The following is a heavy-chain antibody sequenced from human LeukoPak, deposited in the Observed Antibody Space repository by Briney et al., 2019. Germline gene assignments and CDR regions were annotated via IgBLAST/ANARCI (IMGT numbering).Heavy chain of an antibody. J-gene: IGHJ4*02. CDR1: GGSISSYY. Sequence: SETLSLTCTVSGGSISSYYWSWIRQPPEKGLEWIGYIYYSGNTNYTPSLKSRVTMSVDTSKDQFSLKLSSVTAADTAVYYCARGLIGYSYGPFDYWGQGTVVTVSS. D-gene: IGHD5-18*01. V-gene: IGHV4-59*01. CDR2: IYYSGNT. CDR3: ARGLIGYSYGPFDY.